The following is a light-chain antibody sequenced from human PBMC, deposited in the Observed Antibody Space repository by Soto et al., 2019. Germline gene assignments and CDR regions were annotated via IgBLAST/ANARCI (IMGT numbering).Light chain of an antibody. J-gene: IGKJ1*01. CDR2: DAS. CDR3: QQYNSYSWT. V-gene: IGKV1-5*01. CDR1: QSISSW. Sequence: LSASVGDRVTITCRASQSISSWLAWYQQKPGKAPKLLIYDASSLESGVPSRFSGSGSGTEFTLTISSLQPDDFATYYCQQYNSYSWTFGQGTKVDIK.